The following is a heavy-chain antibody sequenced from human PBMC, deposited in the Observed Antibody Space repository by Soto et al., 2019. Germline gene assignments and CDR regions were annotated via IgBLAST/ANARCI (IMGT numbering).Heavy chain of an antibody. V-gene: IGHV3-53*01. CDR3: ARLPAGSYSSDWYYFDY. Sequence: PWWSLRLSCAASGFTVSSNYMSWVRQAPGRGLEWVSVIYSGGGTYYTDSVEGRFTISRDNSKNTLYLQMNNLRVEDTAVYYCARLPAGSYSSDWYYFDYWGQGTLVTVSS. CDR2: IYSGGGT. CDR1: GFTVSSNY. D-gene: IGHD6-19*01. J-gene: IGHJ4*02.